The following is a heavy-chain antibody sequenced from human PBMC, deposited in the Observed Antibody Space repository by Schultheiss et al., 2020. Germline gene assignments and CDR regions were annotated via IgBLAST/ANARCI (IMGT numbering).Heavy chain of an antibody. J-gene: IGHJ6*02. D-gene: IGHD2-15*01. CDR1: GYTFTSYA. Sequence: ASVKVSCKASGYTFTSYAMHWVRQAPGQRLEWMGWINAGNGNTKYSQKFQGRVTITRDTSASTAYMELSSLRSEDTAVYYCATGIRHYYYYGMDVWGQGTTVTGSS. CDR2: INAGNGNT. V-gene: IGHV1-3*01. CDR3: ATGIRHYYYYGMDV.